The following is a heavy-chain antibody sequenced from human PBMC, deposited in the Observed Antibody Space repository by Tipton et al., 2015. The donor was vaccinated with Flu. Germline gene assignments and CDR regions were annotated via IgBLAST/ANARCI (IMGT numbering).Heavy chain of an antibody. CDR1: GDSMSTDDFS. J-gene: IGHJ4*02. V-gene: IGHV4-30-2*01. D-gene: IGHD3-16*01. Sequence: TLSLTCSVSGDSMSTDDFSWSWIRQPPGKAPEWIGYIYYNGNTFYNPSFRSRVSMSIDRSKTEFSLKLKPVTAADTAVYFCSRGLATFGPSTPFDHWGQGALVTVSS. CDR2: IYYNGNT. CDR3: SRGLATFGPSTPFDH.